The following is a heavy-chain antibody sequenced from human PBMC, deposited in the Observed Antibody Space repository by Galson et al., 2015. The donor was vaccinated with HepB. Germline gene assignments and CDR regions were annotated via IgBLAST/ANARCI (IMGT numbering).Heavy chain of an antibody. Sequence: SLRLSCAASGFTVSDNYMVWVRQAPGKGLEWVSTLYTGGNTYYADSVKGRFTISRDDFKNTLYLQMNSLRAEDTAVYYCARGLRGYSHEWGQGTLVTVSS. CDR2: LYTGGNT. CDR1: GFTVSDNY. J-gene: IGHJ4*02. V-gene: IGHV3-53*01. D-gene: IGHD5-18*01. CDR3: ARGLRGYSHE.